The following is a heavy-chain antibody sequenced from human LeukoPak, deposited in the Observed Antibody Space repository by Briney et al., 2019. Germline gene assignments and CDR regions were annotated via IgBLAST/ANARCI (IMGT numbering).Heavy chain of an antibody. CDR3: ARDHGGSSYPRRLGYVDY. CDR2: IYYSGST. J-gene: IGHJ4*02. V-gene: IGHV4-59*01. D-gene: IGHD5-18*01. CDR1: GGSISSYY. Sequence: SETLSLTCTVSGGSISSYYWSWIRQPPGKGLEWIGYIYYSGSTNYNPSLKSRVTISVDTSKNQFSLKLSSVTAADTAVYYGARDHGGSSYPRRLGYVDYWGQGTLVTVSS.